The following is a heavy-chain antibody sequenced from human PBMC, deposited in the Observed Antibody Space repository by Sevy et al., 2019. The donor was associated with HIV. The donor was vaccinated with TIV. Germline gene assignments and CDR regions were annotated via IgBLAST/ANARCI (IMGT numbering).Heavy chain of an antibody. CDR3: AKDQVDSSSWYTGGIDY. V-gene: IGHV3-30*18. J-gene: IGHJ4*02. CDR2: ISYDGSNK. CDR1: GFTFNSYG. Sequence: GGSLRLSCAASGFTFNSYGMHWVRQAPGKGLEWVAVISYDGSNKYYADSVKDQFTISRDNSKDTLYLQMNSLRAEDTAVYYCAKDQVDSSSWYTGGIDYWGQGTLVTVSS. D-gene: IGHD6-13*01.